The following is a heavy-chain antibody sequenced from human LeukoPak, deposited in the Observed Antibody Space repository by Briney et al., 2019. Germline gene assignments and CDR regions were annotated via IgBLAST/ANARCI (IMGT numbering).Heavy chain of an antibody. CDR3: ARALGVVVLTAYYFDY. CDR1: GGSFSGYY. J-gene: IGHJ4*02. Sequence: ASETLSLTCAVYGGSFSGYYWSWIRQPPGKGLEWIGEINHSGSTNYNPSLKSRVTISVDTSKNQFSLKLSSVTAADTAVYYCARALGVVVLTAYYFDYWGQGTLVTVSS. CDR2: INHSGST. D-gene: IGHD3-22*01. V-gene: IGHV4-34*01.